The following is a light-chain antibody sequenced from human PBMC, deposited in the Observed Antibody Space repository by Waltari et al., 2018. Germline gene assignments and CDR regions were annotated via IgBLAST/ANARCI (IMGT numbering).Light chain of an antibody. CDR3: QVWDSSNDHVV. CDR1: NIGSKT. J-gene: IGLJ3*02. CDR2: DDS. Sequence: SYVLTQPPSVSVAPGKTASITCGGDNIGSKTVHWYQQRPGQAPWLVVFDDSDRPSGIPERFSGSNSGNTATLTISRVEAGDEADYSCQVWDSSNDHVVFGGGTKLTVL. V-gene: IGLV3-21*03.